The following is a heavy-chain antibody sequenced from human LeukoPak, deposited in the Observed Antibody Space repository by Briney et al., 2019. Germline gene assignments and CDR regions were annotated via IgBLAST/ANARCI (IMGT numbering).Heavy chain of an antibody. Sequence: PGGSLRLSCAASGFTFSSYAMSWVRQAPGKGLEWVANINQDGSEKYYVDSVKGRFTISRDNAKNSLYLQMNSLRAEDTAVYYCATAVRVLWYFDYWGQGTLVTVSS. CDR2: INQDGSEK. D-gene: IGHD3-10*01. V-gene: IGHV3-7*01. CDR1: GFTFSSYA. J-gene: IGHJ4*02. CDR3: ATAVRVLWYFDY.